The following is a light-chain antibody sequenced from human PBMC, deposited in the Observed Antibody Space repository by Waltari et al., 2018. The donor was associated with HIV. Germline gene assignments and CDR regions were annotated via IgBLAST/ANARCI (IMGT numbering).Light chain of an antibody. J-gene: IGLJ2*01. Sequence: QSALTQPRSVSGSPGQSVTFSCTGTSRDVGGYNYVSWYQQHPGKAPKLMIYDVSKRPSGVPDRFSGSKSGNTASLTISGLQAEDEADYYCCSYAGSYTRFGGGTKLTVL. V-gene: IGLV2-11*01. CDR2: DVS. CDR3: CSYAGSYTR. CDR1: SRDVGGYNY.